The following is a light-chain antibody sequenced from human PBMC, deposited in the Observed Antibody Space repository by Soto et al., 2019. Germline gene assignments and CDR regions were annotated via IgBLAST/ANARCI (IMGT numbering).Light chain of an antibody. CDR1: TGAVTGDHY. V-gene: IGLV7-46*01. Sequence: QAVVTQEPSVTVSPGGTVILTCGSSTGAVTGDHYPYWFQQKPRQAPRILIYDTNNKNSWTPGRFSGSLLGGKAALTLSGAHPDDEADYYCFLHYGGLQVLGGGTKLTVL. CDR2: DTN. CDR3: FLHYGGLQV. J-gene: IGLJ3*02.